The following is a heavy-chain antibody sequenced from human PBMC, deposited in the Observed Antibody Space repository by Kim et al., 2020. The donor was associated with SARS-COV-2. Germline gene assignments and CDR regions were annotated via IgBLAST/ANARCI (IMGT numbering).Heavy chain of an antibody. CDR2: ISYDGSNK. CDR1: GFTFSSYG. J-gene: IGHJ4*02. D-gene: IGHD2-21*02. CDR3: AKDKHIVVVTAMEYELDY. V-gene: IGHV3-30*18. Sequence: GGSLRLSCAASGFTFSSYGMHWVRQAPSKGLEWVAVISYDGSNKYYADSVKGRFTISRDNSKNTLYLQMNSLRAEDTAVYYCAKDKHIVVVTAMEYELDYWGQGTLVTVSS.